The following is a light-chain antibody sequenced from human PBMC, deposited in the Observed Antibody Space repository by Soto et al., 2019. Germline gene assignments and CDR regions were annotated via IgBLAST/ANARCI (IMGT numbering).Light chain of an antibody. CDR2: AAS. J-gene: IGKJ2*01. V-gene: IGKV1-39*01. CDR3: QRSSNTPYT. CDR1: QSVRTY. Sequence: DIQMPQSPSSLSASVGDRVTITCRASQSVRTYLNWYQQKPGKAPKVLIYAASSLQSGVPSRFSGSGSGADFTLTISSLQPADFANYSGQRSSNTPYTFGQGTSLEIK.